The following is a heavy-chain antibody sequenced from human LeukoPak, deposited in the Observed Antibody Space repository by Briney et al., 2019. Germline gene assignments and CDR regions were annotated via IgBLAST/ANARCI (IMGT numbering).Heavy chain of an antibody. CDR3: ARALQGNYDSSGYYPSVDY. J-gene: IGHJ4*02. CDR2: MNPNSGNT. CDR1: GYTFTSYD. D-gene: IGHD3-22*01. V-gene: IGHV1-8*01. Sequence: ASVKVSCKASGYTFTSYDINWVRQATGQGLEWMGWMNPNSGNTGYAQKFQGRVTMTRNTSISTAYMELSSLRSEDTAVYYCARALQGNYDSSGYYPSVDYWGQGTLVTVSS.